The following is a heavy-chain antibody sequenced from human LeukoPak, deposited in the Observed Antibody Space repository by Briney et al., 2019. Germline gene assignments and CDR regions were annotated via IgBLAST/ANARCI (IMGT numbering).Heavy chain of an antibody. V-gene: IGHV1-69*06. CDR1: GYTFTSYG. Sequence: GASVKVPCKASGYTFTSYGISWVRQAPGQGLEWMGGIIPIFGTANYAQKFQGRVTITADKSTSTAYMELSSLRSEDTAMYYCARDRIAVTGRKYYYYMDVWGKGTTVTVSS. J-gene: IGHJ6*03. D-gene: IGHD6-19*01. CDR2: IIPIFGTA. CDR3: ARDRIAVTGRKYYYYMDV.